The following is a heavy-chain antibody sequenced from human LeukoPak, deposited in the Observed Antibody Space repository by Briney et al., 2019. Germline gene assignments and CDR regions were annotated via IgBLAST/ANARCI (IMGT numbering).Heavy chain of an antibody. J-gene: IGHJ4*02. D-gene: IGHD3-10*01. CDR1: GGSFSGYY. CDR2: INHSGST. V-gene: IGHV4-34*01. CDR3: ARTRPYYYGSGSRTYFDY. Sequence: PSETLSLTCAVYGGSFSGYYWSWIRQPPGKGLEWIGDINHSGSTNYNPSIKSRVTISVDTSKNQFSLKLSSVTAADTAVYYCARTRPYYYGSGSRTYFDYWGQGTLVTVSS.